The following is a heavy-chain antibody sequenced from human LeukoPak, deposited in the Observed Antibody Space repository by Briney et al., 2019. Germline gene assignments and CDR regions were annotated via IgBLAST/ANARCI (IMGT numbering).Heavy chain of an antibody. Sequence: GGSLRLSCAVSGITLSNYGMSWVRQAPGKGLEWVAGISDSGGRTNYADSVKGRFTISRDNPKNTLYLQMNSLRDEDTAVYYCAIMHGYYDGSGYWVQWGQGTLVTVSS. D-gene: IGHD3-22*01. V-gene: IGHV3-23*01. CDR3: AIMHGYYDGSGYWVQ. J-gene: IGHJ1*01. CDR1: GITLSNYG. CDR2: ISDSGGRT.